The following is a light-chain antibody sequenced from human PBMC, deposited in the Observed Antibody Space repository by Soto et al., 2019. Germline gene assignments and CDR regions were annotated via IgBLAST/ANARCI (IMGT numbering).Light chain of an antibody. CDR3: QSYGSILSGSV. CDR2: GNS. Sequence: QSVLTQPPSVSGAPGQRVTISCTGSSSNIGAGYDVHWYQQLPGTAPKLLIYGNSNRPSGVPDRFSGSKSGTSASLAITGRQAGYKRDYSCQSYGSILSGSVFGGGPKVTVL. J-gene: IGLJ2*01. CDR1: SSNIGAGYD. V-gene: IGLV1-40*01.